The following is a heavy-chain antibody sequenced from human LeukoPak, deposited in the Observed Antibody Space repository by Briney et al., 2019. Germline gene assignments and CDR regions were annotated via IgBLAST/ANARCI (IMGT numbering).Heavy chain of an antibody. CDR2: IKQDGSEI. CDR1: GFTFSNYW. D-gene: IGHD5-12*01. CDR3: ARDRGPSGYDLYDY. V-gene: IGHV3-7*01. Sequence: GGSLRLSCAASGFTFSNYWMGWVRQTPGKGLEWVANIKQDGSEIYYVDSVKGRFTISRDTAKDSLYRQRNNLKAENTVRYYFARDRGPSGYDLYDYWGRGTLVTVSS. J-gene: IGHJ4*02.